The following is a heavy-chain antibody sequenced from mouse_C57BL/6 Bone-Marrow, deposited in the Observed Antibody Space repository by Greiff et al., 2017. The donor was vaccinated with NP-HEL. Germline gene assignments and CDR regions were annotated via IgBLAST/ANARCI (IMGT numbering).Heavy chain of an antibody. V-gene: IGHV1-19*01. D-gene: IGHD6-5*01. J-gene: IGHJ4*01. CDR3: ARVGPYDAMDY. CDR1: GYTFTDYY. Sequence: VQLKQSGPVLVKPGASVKMSCKASGYTFTDYYMNWVKQSHGKSLEWIGVINPYNGGTSYNQKFKGKATLTVDKSSSTAYMELNSLTSEDSAVYYCARVGPYDAMDYWGQGTSVTVSS. CDR2: INPYNGGT.